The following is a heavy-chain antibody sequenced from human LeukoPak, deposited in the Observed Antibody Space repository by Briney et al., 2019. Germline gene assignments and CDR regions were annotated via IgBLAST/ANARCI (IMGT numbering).Heavy chain of an antibody. V-gene: IGHV3-30*04. Sequence: PGGSLRLSCAASGFTFSSYAMHWVRQAPGKGLEWVAVISYDGSNKYYADSVKGRFTISRDNSKNTLYLQMNSLRAEDTAVYYCAREIKGVGYDYWGQGTLVTVSS. J-gene: IGHJ4*02. CDR3: AREIKGVGYDY. CDR1: GFTFSSYA. D-gene: IGHD5-18*01. CDR2: ISYDGSNK.